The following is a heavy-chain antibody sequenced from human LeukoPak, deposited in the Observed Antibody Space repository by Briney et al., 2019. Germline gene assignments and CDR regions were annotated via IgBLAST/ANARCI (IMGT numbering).Heavy chain of an antibody. CDR1: GGSISSYY. CDR3: AIHRGNGRGAAFDI. CDR2: IYYSGST. Sequence: PSGTLSLTCTVSGGSISSYYWSWIRQPPGKGLEWIGYIYYSGSTNYNPSLKSRVTISVDTSKNQFSLKLSSVTAADTAVYYCAIHRGNGRGAAFDIWGQGTMVTVSS. D-gene: IGHD1-26*01. V-gene: IGHV4-59*08. J-gene: IGHJ3*02.